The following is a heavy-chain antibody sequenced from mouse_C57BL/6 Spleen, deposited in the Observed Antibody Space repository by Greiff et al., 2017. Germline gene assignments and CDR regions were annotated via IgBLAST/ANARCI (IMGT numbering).Heavy chain of an antibody. D-gene: IGHD1-1*01. CDR3: ARSGNYYGSSRGYFDV. J-gene: IGHJ1*03. CDR2: INPSNGGT. Sequence: QVQLQQPGTELVKPGASVKLSCKASGYTFTSYWMHWVKQRPGQGLEWIGNINPSNGGTNYNEKFKSKATLTVDKSSSTAYMQLSSLTSEDSAVYYCARSGNYYGSSRGYFDVWGTGTTVTVSS. V-gene: IGHV1-53*01. CDR1: GYTFTSYW.